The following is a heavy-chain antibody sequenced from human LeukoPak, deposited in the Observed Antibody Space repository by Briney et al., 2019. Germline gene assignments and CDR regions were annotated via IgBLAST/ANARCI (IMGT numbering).Heavy chain of an antibody. D-gene: IGHD5-12*01. CDR1: GFTFSSYA. Sequence: QPGGSLRLSCAASGFTFSSYAMSWFRQAPGKGLEWVSAIVGSGGSTYYADSVRGRFTISRDNSQNTLYLQMDSLRAEDTALYYCAKEYSGYDFDYWGQGTLVTVSS. CDR2: IVGSGGST. J-gene: IGHJ4*02. V-gene: IGHV3-23*01. CDR3: AKEYSGYDFDY.